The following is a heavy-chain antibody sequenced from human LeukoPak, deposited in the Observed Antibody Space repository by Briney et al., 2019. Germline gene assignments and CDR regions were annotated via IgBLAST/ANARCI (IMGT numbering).Heavy chain of an antibody. J-gene: IGHJ3*02. Sequence: GGSLRLSCAAPGFTFSSYSMNWVRQAPGKGLEWVSSIRSSGTYVYYADSVKGRFTISRDNAKNSLSLQMNSLRADDAAVYYCARASSKQLAGYLPDGFDIWGQGTMVTVSS. CDR3: ARASSKQLAGYLPDGFDI. CDR1: GFTFSSYS. V-gene: IGHV3-21*01. D-gene: IGHD3-9*01. CDR2: IRSSGTYV.